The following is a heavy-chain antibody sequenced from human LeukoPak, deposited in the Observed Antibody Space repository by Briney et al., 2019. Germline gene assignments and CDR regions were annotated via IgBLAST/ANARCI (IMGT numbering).Heavy chain of an antibody. CDR1: GFTFSSYG. D-gene: IGHD2-15*01. Sequence: PGGSLRLSCAASGFTFSSYGMHWVRQAPGKGLEWVAFIRYDGSNKYYADSVKGRFTISRDNSKNTLYLQMNSLRAEDTAVYYCAKDLVVVAATGYRFDYWGQGTLVTVSS. V-gene: IGHV3-30*02. J-gene: IGHJ4*02. CDR2: IRYDGSNK. CDR3: AKDLVVVAATGYRFDY.